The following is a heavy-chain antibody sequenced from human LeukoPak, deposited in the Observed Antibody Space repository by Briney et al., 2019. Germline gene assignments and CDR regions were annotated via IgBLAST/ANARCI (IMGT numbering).Heavy chain of an antibody. CDR1: GGTFSSYA. Sequence: GASVKVSCKASGGTFSSYAISWVRQAPGQGLEWMGGIILIFGTANYAQKFQGRVTITADESTSTAYMELSSLRSEDTAVYYCARDLYYDSSGTNPHVWGQGTMVTVSS. V-gene: IGHV1-69*13. D-gene: IGHD3-22*01. CDR2: IILIFGTA. CDR3: ARDLYYDSSGTNPHV. J-gene: IGHJ3*01.